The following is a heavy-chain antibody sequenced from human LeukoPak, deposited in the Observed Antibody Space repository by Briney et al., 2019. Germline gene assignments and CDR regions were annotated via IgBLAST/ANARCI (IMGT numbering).Heavy chain of an antibody. CDR3: AKGPTAHDAFDI. CDR2: ISGSGGST. D-gene: IGHD4-17*01. CDR1: GFTFSSYA. Sequence: GSLRLSFAASGFTFSSYAMSWVRQAPGKGLEWVSAISGSGGSTYYADSVKGRFTISRDNSKNTLYLQMNSLRAEDTAVYYCAKGPTAHDAFDIWGQGTMVTVSS. J-gene: IGHJ3*02. V-gene: IGHV3-23*01.